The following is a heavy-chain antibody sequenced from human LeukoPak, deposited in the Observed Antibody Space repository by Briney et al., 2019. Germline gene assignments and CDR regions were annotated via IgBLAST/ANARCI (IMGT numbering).Heavy chain of an antibody. Sequence: GGSPRLSCAASGFTLSTYSMNWVRQAPGKGLEWVSSISSSSSYIYYADSVKGRFTISRDNAKNSLYLQMNSLRAEDTAVYYCARDLSTDYYDSSGYYPVGAFDIWGQGTMVTVSS. J-gene: IGHJ3*02. V-gene: IGHV3-21*01. CDR3: ARDLSTDYYDSSGYYPVGAFDI. D-gene: IGHD3-22*01. CDR2: ISSSSSYI. CDR1: GFTLSTYS.